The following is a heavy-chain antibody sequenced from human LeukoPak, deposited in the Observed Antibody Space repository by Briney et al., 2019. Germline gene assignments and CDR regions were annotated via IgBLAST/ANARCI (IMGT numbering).Heavy chain of an antibody. Sequence: GRSLRLSCAASGFTFSSYAMSWVRQAPGKGLEWVSAISGSGGSTYYADSVKGRFTTSRDNSKNTLYLQMNSLRAEDTAVYYCAKVGGYCSSTSCSDYWGQGTLVTVSS. V-gene: IGHV3-23*01. CDR1: GFTFSSYA. CDR2: ISGSGGST. J-gene: IGHJ4*02. D-gene: IGHD2-2*01. CDR3: AKVGGYCSSTSCSDY.